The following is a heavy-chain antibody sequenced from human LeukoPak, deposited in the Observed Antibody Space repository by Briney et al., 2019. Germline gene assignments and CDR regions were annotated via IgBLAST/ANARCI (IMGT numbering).Heavy chain of an antibody. D-gene: IGHD7-27*01. J-gene: IGHJ4*02. CDR2: IYYSGST. Sequence: SETLSLTCTASGGSISSSSYYWGWIRQPPGKGLEWIGSIYYSGSTYYNPSLKSRVTISVDTSKNQFSLKLSSVTAADTAVYYCARLRRSNWGGLDYWGQGTLVTVSS. CDR1: GGSISSSSYY. CDR3: ARLRRSNWGGLDY. V-gene: IGHV4-39*01.